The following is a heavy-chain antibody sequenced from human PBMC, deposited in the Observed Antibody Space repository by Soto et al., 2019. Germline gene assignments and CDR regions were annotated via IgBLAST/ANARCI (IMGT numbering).Heavy chain of an antibody. CDR2: IIPIFGTA. D-gene: IGHD6-19*01. CDR1: GVTFSSYA. CDR3: ARDRSSGSSWFDP. Sequence: SVKVSCKASGVTFSSYAISWVRQAPGQGLEWMGGIIPIFGTANYAQKFQGRVTITADESTSTAYMELSGLRSEDTAVYYCARDRSSGSSWFDPWGQGTLVTVSS. J-gene: IGHJ5*02. V-gene: IGHV1-69*13.